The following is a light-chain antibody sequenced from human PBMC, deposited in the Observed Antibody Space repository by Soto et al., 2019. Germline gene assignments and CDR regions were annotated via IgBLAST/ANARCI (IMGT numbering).Light chain of an antibody. CDR2: EVN. J-gene: IGLJ1*01. CDR1: SSDVGGYNY. Sequence: QSVLTQPASVSGSPGQSITISCTGSSSDVGGYNYVSWYQQHPGKAPKLIIYEVNNRPSGVSNRFSGSKSGSTASLTISGLQAEDEADYYCSSYTSSSTSYVFGTGTKVTVL. CDR3: SSYTSSSTSYV. V-gene: IGLV2-14*01.